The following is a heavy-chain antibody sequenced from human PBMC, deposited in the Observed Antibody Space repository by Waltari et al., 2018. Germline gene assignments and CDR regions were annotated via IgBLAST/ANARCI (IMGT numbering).Heavy chain of an antibody. J-gene: IGHJ6*02. CDR1: GYTFSDYA. CDR3: ARLRASLTGFGPYGLDV. CDR2: INTNTGNP. Sequence: QVQLVQSGSALKKPGASVEVSCSASGYTFSDYALNWVRQAPGQGPEWMGWINTNTGNPTYAQDFTGRFVFSLDASVSTAYLLITGLKADDTAVYYCARLRASLTGFGPYGLDVWGQGTKVTVSS. V-gene: IGHV7-4-1*02. D-gene: IGHD3-9*01.